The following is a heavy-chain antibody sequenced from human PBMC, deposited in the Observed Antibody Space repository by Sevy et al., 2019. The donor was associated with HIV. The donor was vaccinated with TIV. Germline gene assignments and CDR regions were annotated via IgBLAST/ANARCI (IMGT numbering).Heavy chain of an antibody. CDR1: GFTFSLYG. CDR2: IKYEGSSK. J-gene: IGHJ6*02. Sequence: GGSLRLSCAGSGFTFSLYGMHWVRQAPGRGLEWVAMIKYEGSSKFYADSVKGRFTISRDNSNNTLYLQMNSLRAEDTAMYYCAKEITAAVAFEYYFGLDVGGQGTTVTVSS. V-gene: IGHV3-30*18. D-gene: IGHD1-20*01. CDR3: AKEITAAVAFEYYFGLDV.